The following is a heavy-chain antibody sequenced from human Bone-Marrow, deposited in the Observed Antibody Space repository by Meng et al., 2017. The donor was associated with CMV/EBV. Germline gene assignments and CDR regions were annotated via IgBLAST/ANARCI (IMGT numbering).Heavy chain of an antibody. J-gene: IGHJ4*02. CDR2: IQYDGNNK. CDR3: AKDGRFGGLIFVDN. D-gene: IGHD3-10*01. CDR1: GFTFSRDG. Sequence: GESLKISCAASGFTFSRDGMHWVRQAPGKGLEWVAFIQYDGNNKYYADSVKGRFTISRDNSKNTVDLQMNSLRAEDTAIYYCAKDGRFGGLIFVDNWGQGTLVTASS. V-gene: IGHV3-30*02.